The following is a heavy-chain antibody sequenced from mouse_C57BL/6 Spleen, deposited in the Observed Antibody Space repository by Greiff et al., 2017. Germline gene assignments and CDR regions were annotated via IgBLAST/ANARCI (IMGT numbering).Heavy chain of an antibody. V-gene: IGHV3-8*01. J-gene: IGHJ4*01. CDR2: ISYSGST. Sequence: DVQLQESGPGLAKPSQTLSLTCSVTGYSITSDYWNWIRKFPGNKLEYMGYISYSGSTYYNPSLKTRLSITRDTSKNQYYLQLNSVNTEDTATYYWARGGITTVVAKDYAMDYWGQGTSVTVSA. CDR1: GYSITSDY. CDR3: ARGGITTVVAKDYAMDY. D-gene: IGHD1-1*01.